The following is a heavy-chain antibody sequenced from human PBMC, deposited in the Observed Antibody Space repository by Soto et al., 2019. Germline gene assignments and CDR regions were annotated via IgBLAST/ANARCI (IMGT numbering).Heavy chain of an antibody. V-gene: IGHV3-23*01. CDR1: GFTLSRYT. J-gene: IGHJ5*02. Sequence: PGGSLRLSCAASGFTLSRYTMHWVRQAPGKGLEWVALNSWDGGTSAYVDSVKGRFTISRDNSKNTLYLQMNSLRAEDTAVYYCAKEKISTSCCNWFDPWGQGTLVTVSS. CDR2: NSWDGGTS. CDR3: AKEKISTSCCNWFDP. D-gene: IGHD2-2*01.